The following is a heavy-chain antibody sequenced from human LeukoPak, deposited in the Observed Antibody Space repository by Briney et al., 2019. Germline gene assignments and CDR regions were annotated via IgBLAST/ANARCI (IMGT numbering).Heavy chain of an antibody. CDR1: GYTFMSHG. CDR2: ISGYSSNT. CDR3: ARATGTWGHDGFDI. J-gene: IGHJ3*02. D-gene: IGHD3-16*01. Sequence: ASVKVSFKAYGYTFMSHGISWVRQAPGQGLEWMGWISGYSSNTNYAQRLQGRVTMTTDTSTTTAHMELRSLRSDDTAVYYCARATGTWGHDGFDIWGQGTMVTVSS. V-gene: IGHV1-18*01.